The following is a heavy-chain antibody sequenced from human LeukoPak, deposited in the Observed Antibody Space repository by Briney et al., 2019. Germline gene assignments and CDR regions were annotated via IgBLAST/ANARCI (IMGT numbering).Heavy chain of an antibody. V-gene: IGHV3-23*01. CDR2: VSSKCQTT. CDR3: AKGPVVPSSSYYFDS. CDR1: AFTLSNYA. Sequence: GGSLSLSRAVSAFTLSNYAMTWVPHAPGRGLEWVSAVSSKCQTTYYAVSVKGRFTNSRDNSKNTLYPRTLTLRSDDTAVYYCAKGPVVPSSSYYFDSWGQETLVTVSS. D-gene: IGHD2-2*01. J-gene: IGHJ4*02.